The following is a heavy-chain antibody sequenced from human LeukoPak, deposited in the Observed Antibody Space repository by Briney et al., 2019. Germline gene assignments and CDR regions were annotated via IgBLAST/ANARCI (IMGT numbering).Heavy chain of an antibody. CDR1: GFTFSSYS. D-gene: IGHD4-23*01. CDR2: ISSSSSYI. V-gene: IGHV3-21*01. J-gene: IGHJ5*02. CDR3: ARGANVVTPLFGWFDP. Sequence: GGSLRLSCAASGFTFSSYSMNWVRQAPGKGLEWVSSISSSSSYIYYADSVKGRFTISRDNAKNSLYLQMNSLRAEDTAVYYRARGANVVTPLFGWFDPWGQGTLVTVSS.